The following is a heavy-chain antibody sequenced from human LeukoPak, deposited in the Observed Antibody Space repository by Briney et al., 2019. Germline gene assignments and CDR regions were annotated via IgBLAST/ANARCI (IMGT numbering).Heavy chain of an antibody. CDR2: ISGSGGST. V-gene: IGHV3-23*01. CDR1: GFTFSSYA. Sequence: GGSLRLSCAASGFTFSSYAMSWVRQAPGKGLEWVSAISGSGGSTYYADSVKGRFTISRDNSKNTLYLQMNSLRAEDTAVYYCAKDQDYYGSGSYIFDYWGQGTLVTVSS. J-gene: IGHJ4*02. D-gene: IGHD3-10*01. CDR3: AKDQDYYGSGSYIFDY.